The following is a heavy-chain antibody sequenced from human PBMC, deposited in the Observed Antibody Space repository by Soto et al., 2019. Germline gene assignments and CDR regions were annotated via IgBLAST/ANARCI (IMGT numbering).Heavy chain of an antibody. CDR2: IYYTGST. D-gene: IGHD3-10*01. J-gene: IGHJ6*02. V-gene: IGHV4-59*01. Sequence: PSETLSLTCTVSGGSMSGYYYNWIRQSPGKGLEWVGHIYYTGSTNYNPSLKSRVTISVDTSKNQFSLKLSSVTAADTAVYYCARDRGGLFHGMDVWGQGTTVTVSS. CDR1: GGSMSGYY. CDR3: ARDRGGLFHGMDV.